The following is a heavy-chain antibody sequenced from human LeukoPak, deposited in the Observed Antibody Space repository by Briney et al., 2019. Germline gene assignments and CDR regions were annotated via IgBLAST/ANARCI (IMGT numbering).Heavy chain of an antibody. V-gene: IGHV3-23*01. Sequence: GGSLTLTCTASGFTFSNNALSWIRQAPGKGLEWVSAINGGGDATEYTDSVKGRFTISRENSKNRLYLQINSLRAEDTAVYYCAEGVSAAADYAFFTRGQRKMVTVSS. D-gene: IGHD6-13*01. CDR3: AEGVSAAADYAFFT. J-gene: IGHJ3*02. CDR1: GFTFSNNA. CDR2: INGGGDAT.